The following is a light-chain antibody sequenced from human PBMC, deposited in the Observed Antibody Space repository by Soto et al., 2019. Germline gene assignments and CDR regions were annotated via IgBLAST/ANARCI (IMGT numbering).Light chain of an antibody. CDR2: GVS. V-gene: IGLV2-18*01. CDR3: SLYTSSIISVI. CDR1: SSDVGNYDR. Sequence: QSVLTQPPSVSGSPGQSVTISCAGTSSDVGNYDRVSWYQQPPGTAPKLLIYGVSHRPSGVPDRFSGSKSGTTASLTISGLQAEDEADYYCSLYTSSIISVIFGGGTKLTVL. J-gene: IGLJ2*01.